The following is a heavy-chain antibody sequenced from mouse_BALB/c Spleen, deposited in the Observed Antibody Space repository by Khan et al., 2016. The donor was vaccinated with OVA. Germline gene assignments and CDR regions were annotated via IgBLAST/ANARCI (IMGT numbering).Heavy chain of an antibody. J-gene: IGHJ3*01. V-gene: IGHV5-6*01. CDR3: ARHRFTTPTAWFAY. CDR2: ISNGGSYT. Sequence: EVELVESGGDLVKPGGSLNLSCEASGFTFSSYGMSWLRQTPDKRLEWVATISNGGSYTYYPHSVKGRFTISRDNAKNTLYLQMSSLKSEDTAMYYCARHRFTTPTAWFAYWGQGTLVTVSA. D-gene: IGHD1-2*01. CDR1: GFTFSSYG.